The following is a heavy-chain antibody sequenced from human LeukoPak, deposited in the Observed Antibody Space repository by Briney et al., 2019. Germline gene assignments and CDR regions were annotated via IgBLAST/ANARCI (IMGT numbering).Heavy chain of an antibody. D-gene: IGHD6-13*01. CDR2: ISSNGGST. J-gene: IGHJ4*02. Sequence: GGSLRLSCAASGFTFSNYAMHWVRQAPGKGLEYVSAISSNGGSTYYANSVKGRFTISRDNSKNTLYLQMGSLRAEDMAVYYCARDSTGYSSSWYNFDYWGQGTLVTVSS. CDR1: GFTFSNYA. CDR3: ARDSTGYSSSWYNFDY. V-gene: IGHV3-64*01.